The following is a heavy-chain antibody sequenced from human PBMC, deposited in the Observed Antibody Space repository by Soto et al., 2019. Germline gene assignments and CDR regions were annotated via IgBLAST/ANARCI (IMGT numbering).Heavy chain of an antibody. V-gene: IGHV4-31*03. CDR2: IYYSGST. D-gene: IGHD2-2*01. CDR1: GGSISSGGYY. Sequence: SETLSLTCTVSGGSISSGGYYWSWIRQHPGKGLEWIGYIYYSGSTYYNPSLKSRVTISVDTSKNQFSLKLSSVTAADPAVYYCARRYASCFDYWGQGTLVPVSS. CDR3: ARRYASCFDY. J-gene: IGHJ4*02.